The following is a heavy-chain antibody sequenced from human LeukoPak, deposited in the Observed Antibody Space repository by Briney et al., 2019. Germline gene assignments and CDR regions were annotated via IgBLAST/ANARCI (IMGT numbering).Heavy chain of an antibody. CDR3: ARGQKPHYGSGSYFGY. CDR2: INHRGST. D-gene: IGHD3-10*01. J-gene: IGHJ4*02. V-gene: IGHV4-34*01. Sequence: PSETLSLTCAVYGGSFSGYYWSWIRQPPGKGLEWIGEINHRGSTNYNPSLKSRVTISVDTSKNQFSLKLSSVTAADTAVYYCARGQKPHYGSGSYFGYWGQGTLVTVSS. CDR1: GGSFSGYY.